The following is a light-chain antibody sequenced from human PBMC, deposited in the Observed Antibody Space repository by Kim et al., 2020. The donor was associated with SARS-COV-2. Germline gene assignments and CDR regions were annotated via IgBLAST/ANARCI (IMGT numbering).Light chain of an antibody. J-gene: IGLJ2*01. V-gene: IGLV3-9*01. CDR3: QVWDSSTGVV. CDR1: SIGGKN. CDR2: RDS. Sequence: VALGQTARITCGGNSIGGKNVHWYQQKPGQAPVLVIYRDSNRRSGSPERFSGSNSGNTATLTISRAQAGDEADDYCQVWDSSTGVVFGGGTQLTVL.